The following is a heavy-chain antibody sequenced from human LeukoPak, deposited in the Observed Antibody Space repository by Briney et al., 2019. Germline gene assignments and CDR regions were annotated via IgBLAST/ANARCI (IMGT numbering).Heavy chain of an antibody. D-gene: IGHD2-15*01. CDR2: IYYIGST. V-gene: IGHV4-59*01. CDR3: ARVVEATGSSDY. Sequence: SETLSLTCTVSGGPISSDYWSWIRQPPGKGLEWIGYIYYIGSTNYNPSLKSRITISVDTSKSHFSLKLSSVTAADTAVYYCARVVEATGSSDYWGQGTLVTVSS. CDR1: GGPISSDY. J-gene: IGHJ4*02.